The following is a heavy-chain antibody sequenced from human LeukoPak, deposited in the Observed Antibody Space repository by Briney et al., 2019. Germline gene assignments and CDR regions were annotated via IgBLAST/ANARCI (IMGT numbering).Heavy chain of an antibody. Sequence: PGASLRLSCAASGFTFSSYAMSWVRQAPGKGLEWVSSISDNGGSTYSAGSVKGRFTISRDNSKNTLYLQMNSLRAEDTAVYYCAREFGLITSHWGQGTLVTVSS. V-gene: IGHV3-23*01. CDR3: AREFGLITSH. CDR1: GFTFSSYA. CDR2: ISDNGGST. J-gene: IGHJ1*01. D-gene: IGHD3/OR15-3a*01.